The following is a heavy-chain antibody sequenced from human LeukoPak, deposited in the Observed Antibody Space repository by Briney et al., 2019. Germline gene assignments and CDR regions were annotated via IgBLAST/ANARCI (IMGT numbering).Heavy chain of an antibody. V-gene: IGHV4-34*01. D-gene: IGHD2-8*01. J-gene: IGHJ6*03. CDR2: INHSGST. CDR3: ANLLMPTDMDV. CDR1: GGSFSGYY. Sequence: SETLSLTCAVYGGSFSGYYWSWIRQPPAKGLEWIGEINHSGSTNYNPSLKSRVTISVDKSKNQFSLKLSSVTAADTAVYYCANLLMPTDMDVWGKGTTVTVSS.